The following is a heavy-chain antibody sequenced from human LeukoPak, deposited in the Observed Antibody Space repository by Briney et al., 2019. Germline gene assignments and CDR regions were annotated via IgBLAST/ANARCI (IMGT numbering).Heavy chain of an antibody. CDR3: AYNRNFALDN. CDR2: VYHSGGA. Sequence: GSLRLSCAASGFTFSDHYMDWVRQAPGKGLEWIGEVYHSGGANYKPSLKSRVTISVDTSRNHFSLKLTSVTAADTAVYFCAYNRNFALDNWGQGTLVTVSS. V-gene: IGHV4-34*08. CDR1: GFTFSDHY. J-gene: IGHJ4*01. D-gene: IGHD1-14*01.